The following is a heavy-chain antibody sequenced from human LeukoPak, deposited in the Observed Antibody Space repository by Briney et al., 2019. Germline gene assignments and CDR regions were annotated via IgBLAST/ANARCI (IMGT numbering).Heavy chain of an antibody. V-gene: IGHV3-30*04. Sequence: GGSLRLSCVASGSTFSHYSMHWVRQGPGKGLEWVSVISYDGSNKYYADSVKGRFTNSRDNSKNTLYLQMNSLRTEDTAIYYCASAITLAVGYCWGQGTLVTVSS. D-gene: IGHD3-22*01. J-gene: IGHJ4*02. CDR2: ISYDGSNK. CDR1: GSTFSHYS. CDR3: ASAITLAVGYC.